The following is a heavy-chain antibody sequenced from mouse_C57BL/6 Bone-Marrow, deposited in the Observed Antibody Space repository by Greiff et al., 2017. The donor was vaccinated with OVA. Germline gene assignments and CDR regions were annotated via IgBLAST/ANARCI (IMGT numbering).Heavy chain of an antibody. CDR1: GFTFSDYY. Sequence: EVKLVESEGGLVQPGSSMKLSCTASGFTFSDYYMAWVRQVPEKGLEWVANINYDGSSTYYLDSLKSRFIISRDNAKNVLYLQMSSLKSEDTATYYCARGYYGSSDAMDYWGQGTSVTVSS. CDR3: ARGYYGSSDAMDY. D-gene: IGHD1-1*01. J-gene: IGHJ4*01. CDR2: INYDGSST. V-gene: IGHV5-16*01.